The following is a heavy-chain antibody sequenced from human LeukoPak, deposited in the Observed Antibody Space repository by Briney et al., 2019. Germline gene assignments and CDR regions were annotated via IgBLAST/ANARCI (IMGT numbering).Heavy chain of an antibody. CDR2: NYYSGTT. J-gene: IGHJ5*02. D-gene: IGHD2-15*01. CDR1: SGFITTYY. V-gene: IGHV4-59*01. CDR3: AREVGSRFDT. Sequence: SETLSLTCTVSSGFITTYYWTWKRQSPGKGLEWIGYNYYSGTTKYNPSLKSRATISVDTSKNQFSLNLRSLTPADTAVYYCAREVGSRFDTWGQGVLVSVSS.